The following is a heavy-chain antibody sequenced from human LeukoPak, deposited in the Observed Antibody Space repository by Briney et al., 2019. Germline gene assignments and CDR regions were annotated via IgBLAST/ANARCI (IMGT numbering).Heavy chain of an antibody. CDR3: ARFGSTSGRRFDP. D-gene: IGHD2-2*01. CDR2: IYYSGAT. V-gene: IGHV4-38-2*01. Sequence: SETLSLTCAVSGFSISSDSYWGWIRQPPGRGLEWIGTIYYSGATYYSPSLKSRVTISLDTSKNPFSLRLTSVCAPNTAVYYSARFGSTSGRRFDPWGQGTRVSVFS. CDR1: GFSISSDSY. J-gene: IGHJ5*02.